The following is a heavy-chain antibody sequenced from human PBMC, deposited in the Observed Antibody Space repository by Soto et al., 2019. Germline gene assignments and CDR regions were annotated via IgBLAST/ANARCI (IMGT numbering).Heavy chain of an antibody. CDR3: ARDHCSSTSCYTAVDY. CDR2: ISAYNGNT. CDR1: GYTFTSYG. V-gene: IGHV1-18*04. Sequence: QVPLVQSGAEVKKPGASVKVSCKASGYTFTSYGITWVRQAPGQGLEWMGWISAYNGNTNYAQKLQGRVTMTTDTSTSTAYMELSSLRSDDTAVYYCARDHCSSTSCYTAVDYWGQGTLVTVSS. D-gene: IGHD2-2*02. J-gene: IGHJ4*02.